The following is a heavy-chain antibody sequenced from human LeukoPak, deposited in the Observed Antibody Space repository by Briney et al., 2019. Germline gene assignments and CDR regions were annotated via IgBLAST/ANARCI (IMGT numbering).Heavy chain of an antibody. CDR2: IYYSGST. V-gene: IGHV4-39*07. CDR3: ARGKAAAAGGAFDI. D-gene: IGHD6-13*01. CDR1: GGSISSYY. J-gene: IGHJ3*02. Sequence: SETLSLTCTVSGGSISSYYWSWIRQPPGKGLEWIGSIYYSGSTYYNPSLKSRVTISVDTSKNQFSLKLSSVTAADTAVYYCARGKAAAAGGAFDIWGQGTMVTVSS.